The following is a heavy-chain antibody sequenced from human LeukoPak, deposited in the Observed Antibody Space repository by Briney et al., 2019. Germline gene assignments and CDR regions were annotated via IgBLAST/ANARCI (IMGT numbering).Heavy chain of an antibody. D-gene: IGHD5-18*01. J-gene: IGHJ4*02. CDR2: INRNSGGT. V-gene: IGHV1-2*02. CDR3: ARDNSYGRSYYFDY. CDR1: GHTFTGYY. Sequence: ASVKVSCKASGHTFTGYYMHWVRQAPGQGLEWMGWINRNSGGTNYAQKFQGRVTMTRDTSISTAYMELSRLRSDDTAVYYCARDNSYGRSYYFDYWGQGTLVTVSS.